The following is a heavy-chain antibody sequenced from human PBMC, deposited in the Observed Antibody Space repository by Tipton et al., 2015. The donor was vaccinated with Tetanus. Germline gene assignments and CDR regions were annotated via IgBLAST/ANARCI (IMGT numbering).Heavy chain of an antibody. CDR2: IWYDGSNK. CDR3: ARDRESIAGEFDY. Sequence: QLVQSGGGVVQPGRSLRLSCAASGFTFSSCGMHWVRQAPGKGLEWVAVIWYDGSNKYYADSVKGRFTISRDNSKNTLYLQRNSLRAEDTAVYYCARDRESIAGEFDYWGQGTLVTVSS. D-gene: IGHD6-6*01. J-gene: IGHJ4*02. CDR1: GFTFSSCG. V-gene: IGHV3-33*01.